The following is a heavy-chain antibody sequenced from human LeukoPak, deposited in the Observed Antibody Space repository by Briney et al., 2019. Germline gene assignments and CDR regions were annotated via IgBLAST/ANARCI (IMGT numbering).Heavy chain of an antibody. CDR2: IRSKAYGGTT. CDR1: GFTFGDYA. D-gene: IGHD3-22*01. CDR3: TSAFITYYYDSSGYDFDY. V-gene: IGHV3-49*04. J-gene: IGHJ4*02. Sequence: GGSLRLSCTASGFTFGDYAMSWVRQAPGKGLEWVGFIRSKAYGGTTEYAASVKGRFTISRDDSKSIAYLQMNSLKTEDTAVYYCTSAFITYYYDSSGYDFDYWGQGTLVTVSS.